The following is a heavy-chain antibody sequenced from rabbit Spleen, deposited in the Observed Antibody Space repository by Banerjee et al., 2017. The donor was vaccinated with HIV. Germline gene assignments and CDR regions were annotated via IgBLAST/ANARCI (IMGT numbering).Heavy chain of an antibody. CDR3: ARDLVGVIGWNFYL. J-gene: IGHJ4*01. CDR2: IYTSNGNT. Sequence: QSLEESGGDLVKPGASLTLTCTANGLDFSSRYFMCWVRQAPGKGLEWIACIYTSNGNTYYANWAKGRFTISKTSSTTVTLQMTSLTAADTATYFCARDLVGVIGWNFYLWGPGTLVTVS. V-gene: IGHV1S40*01. CDR1: GLDFSSRYF. D-gene: IGHD1-1*01.